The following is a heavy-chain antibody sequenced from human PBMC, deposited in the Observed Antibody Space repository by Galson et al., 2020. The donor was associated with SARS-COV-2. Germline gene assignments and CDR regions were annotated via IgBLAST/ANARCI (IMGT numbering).Heavy chain of an antibody. V-gene: IGHV3-33*06. CDR2: IWYDGSNK. CDR3: AKDFGFGVAEDAFDI. D-gene: IGHD3-3*01. CDR1: GFTFDDYG. Sequence: GESLKISCAASGFTFDDYGMHWVRQSPGMGLEWVAVIWYDGSNKYYADSVKGRFTISRDNSKNTLYLQMNSLRAEDTAVYYCAKDFGFGVAEDAFDIWGQGTMVTVSS. J-gene: IGHJ3*02.